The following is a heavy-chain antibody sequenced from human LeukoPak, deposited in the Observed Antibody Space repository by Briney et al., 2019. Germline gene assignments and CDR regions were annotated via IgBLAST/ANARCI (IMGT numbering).Heavy chain of an antibody. D-gene: IGHD3-16*02. CDR3: ARAGSYDYVWGSYRSYYFDS. Sequence: PSETLSLTCAVYGGSFSGYYWSWIRQPPGKGLERIGEINHSGSTNYNPSLKSRVTISVDTSKNQFSLKLSSVTAADTAVYYCARAGSYDYVWGSYRSYYFDSWGQGTLVTVSS. CDR2: INHSGST. V-gene: IGHV4-34*01. J-gene: IGHJ4*02. CDR1: GGSFSGYY.